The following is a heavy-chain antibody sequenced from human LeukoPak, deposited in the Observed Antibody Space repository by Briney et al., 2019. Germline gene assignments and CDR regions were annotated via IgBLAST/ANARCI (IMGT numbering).Heavy chain of an antibody. J-gene: IGHJ4*02. D-gene: IGHD4-17*01. V-gene: IGHV4-59*01. CDR3: ARDGAGPRHDYGDCTFDY. Sequence: SETLSLTCTVSGGSISSYYWSWIRQPPGKGLEWIGYIYYSGSTYYNPSLESRVTISADTSKNQFSLKLSSVTAADTAVYYCARDGAGPRHDYGDCTFDYWGQGALVSVSA. CDR2: IYYSGST. CDR1: GGSISSYY.